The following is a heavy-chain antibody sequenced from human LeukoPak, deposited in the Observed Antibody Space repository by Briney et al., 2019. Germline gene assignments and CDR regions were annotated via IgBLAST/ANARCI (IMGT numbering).Heavy chain of an antibody. CDR3: ARATMVRGVFYFDY. CDR2: IYSGGNT. Sequence: PGGSLRLSCAASGTTVSGNYMTWVRQAPGKGLEWVSVIYSGGNTYYADSAKGRLTISRDNSKNTLFLQMNSLRAEDTAVYYCARATMVRGVFYFDYWGQGTLVTVSS. CDR1: GTTVSGNY. V-gene: IGHV3-66*01. D-gene: IGHD3-10*01. J-gene: IGHJ4*02.